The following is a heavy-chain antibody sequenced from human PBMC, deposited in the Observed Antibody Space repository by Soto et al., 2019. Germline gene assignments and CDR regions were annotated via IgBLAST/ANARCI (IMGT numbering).Heavy chain of an antibody. V-gene: IGHV3-23*01. Sequence: GGSLRLSCAASGFTFSSYAMSWVRQAPGKGLEWVSAISGSGGSTYYADSVKGRFTTSRDNSKNTLYLQMNSLRAEDTAVYYCAEALIDRFHFDYWGQGTLVTVSS. CDR1: GFTFSSYA. J-gene: IGHJ4*02. D-gene: IGHD2-21*01. CDR3: AEALIDRFHFDY. CDR2: ISGSGGST.